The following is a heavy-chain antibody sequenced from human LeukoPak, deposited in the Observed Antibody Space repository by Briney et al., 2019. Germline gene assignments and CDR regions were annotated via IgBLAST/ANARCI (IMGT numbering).Heavy chain of an antibody. Sequence: ASVKVSCKASGYTFTGYYMHWVRQAPGQGLEWMGWINPNSGGTNYAQKFQGRVTMTRDTSISTAYMELSRLRSDDTAVYYCARSIGLRYFDWLLPDDAFDIWGQGTMVTVSS. V-gene: IGHV1-2*02. CDR2: INPNSGGT. J-gene: IGHJ3*02. D-gene: IGHD3-9*01. CDR3: ARSIGLRYFDWLLPDDAFDI. CDR1: GYTFTGYY.